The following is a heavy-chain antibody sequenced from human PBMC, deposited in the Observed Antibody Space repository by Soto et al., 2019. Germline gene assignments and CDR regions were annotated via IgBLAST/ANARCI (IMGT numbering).Heavy chain of an antibody. J-gene: IGHJ4*02. D-gene: IGHD1-1*01. CDR3: ARGSGIVALPGELEDVKYDY. CDR1: GQSFSGHS. Sequence: QVQLQQWGAGLVKPSETLSLSCAVYGQSFSGHSWAWIRHPPGKGLVWIGEINESGSTYYNPSLKSRVTISTDTSKNQFSLKLSSVSAADTAAYFCARGSGIVALPGELEDVKYDYWGQGTLVNVSS. V-gene: IGHV4-34*01. CDR2: INESGST.